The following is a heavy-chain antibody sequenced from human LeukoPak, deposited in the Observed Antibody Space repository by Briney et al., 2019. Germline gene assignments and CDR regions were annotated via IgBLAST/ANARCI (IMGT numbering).Heavy chain of an antibody. D-gene: IGHD6-19*01. J-gene: IGHJ4*02. CDR1: GGSISSSSYY. CDR3: ARDRIAVAGTFDY. Sequence: SETLSLTCTVSGGSISSSSYYWGWIRQPPGKGLEWIGSIYYSGSTYYNPSLKSRVTISVDTSKNQFSLKLSSVTAADTAVYYCARDRIAVAGTFDYWGQGTLVTVSS. V-gene: IGHV4-39*07. CDR2: IYYSGST.